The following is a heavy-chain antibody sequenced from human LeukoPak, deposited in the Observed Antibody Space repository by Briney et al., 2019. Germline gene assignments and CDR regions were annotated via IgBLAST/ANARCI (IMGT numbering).Heavy chain of an antibody. CDR3: AGQVGAFDI. Sequence: PSQTLSLTCTVSGGSISSGNYYWYWIRQPAGKGLEWIGRIYTSGSTNYNPSLKSRVTISVDTSKNQFSLKLSSVTAADTAVYYCAGQVGAFDIWGQGTMVTVSS. CDR2: IYTSGST. J-gene: IGHJ3*02. V-gene: IGHV4-61*02. CDR1: GGSISSGNYY.